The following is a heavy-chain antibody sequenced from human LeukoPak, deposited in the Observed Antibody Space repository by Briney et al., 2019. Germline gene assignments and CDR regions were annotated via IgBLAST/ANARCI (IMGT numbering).Heavy chain of an antibody. CDR2: INHSGST. J-gene: IGHJ4*02. CDR3: ARDPAAAGTY. D-gene: IGHD6-13*01. V-gene: IGHV4-34*01. CDR1: GGSFSGYY. Sequence: PSETLSLTGAVYGGSFSGYYWSWIRQPPGKGLEWIGEINHSGSTNYNPSLKSRVTISVDTSKNQFSLKLSSVTAADTAVYYCARDPAAAGTYWGQGTLVTVSS.